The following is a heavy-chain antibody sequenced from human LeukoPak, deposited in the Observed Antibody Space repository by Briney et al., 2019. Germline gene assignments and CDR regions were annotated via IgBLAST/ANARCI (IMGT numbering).Heavy chain of an antibody. J-gene: IGHJ4*02. CDR3: AKDRPRITMVRGVRGFDY. D-gene: IGHD3-10*01. CDR1: GFTFSSYA. CDR2: ISGSGGST. Sequence: GGSLRLSCAASGFTFSSYAMSWVRQAPGKGLEWVSAISGSGGSTYYADSVKGRFTISRDNSKNTLYLQMNSLRAEDTAVYYCAKDRPRITMVRGVRGFDYWGQGTLVTVSS. V-gene: IGHV3-23*01.